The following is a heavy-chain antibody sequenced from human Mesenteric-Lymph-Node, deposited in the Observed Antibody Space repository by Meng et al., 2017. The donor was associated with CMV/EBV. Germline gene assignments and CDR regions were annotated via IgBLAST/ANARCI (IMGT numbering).Heavy chain of an antibody. CDR1: RFTFTNYA. V-gene: IGHV3-30*14. CDR3: ATVSSGWYRGNDY. CDR2: IPYDGSNK. D-gene: IGHD6-19*01. J-gene: IGHJ4*02. Sequence: GESLKISCAASRFTFTNYAMHWVRQAPGKGLEWVSLIPYDGSNKYYSDSVKGRFTISRDNSKNTLYLQMNSLRAEDTAVYYCATVSSGWYRGNDYWGQGTLVTVSS.